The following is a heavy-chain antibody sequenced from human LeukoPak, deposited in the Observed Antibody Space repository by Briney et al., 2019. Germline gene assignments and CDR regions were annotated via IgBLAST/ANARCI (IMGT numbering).Heavy chain of an antibody. Sequence: SETLSLTCAVYGGSFSGYYWSWIRQPPGKGLEWIGEINHSRSTNYNPSLKSRVTISVDTSKNQFSLKLSSVTAADTAVYYCARGGGCSSTSCYPSWGQGTVHTVSS. V-gene: IGHV4-34*01. CDR1: GGSFSGYY. J-gene: IGHJ4*02. D-gene: IGHD2-2*01. CDR2: INHSRST. CDR3: ARGGGCSSTSCYPS.